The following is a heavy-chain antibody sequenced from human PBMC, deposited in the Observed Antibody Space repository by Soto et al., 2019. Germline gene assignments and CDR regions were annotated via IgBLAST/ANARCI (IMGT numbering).Heavy chain of an antibody. D-gene: IGHD6-6*01. CDR1: GCTFSSYW. CDR2: INSDGSST. CDR3: ASAKVAFKAAFEYGSSSAVPHYLYGMDV. V-gene: IGHV3-74*01. J-gene: IGHJ6*02. Sequence: AESLTLSCAASGCTFSSYWMHWVRQAPGKGLVWVSRINSDGSSTNYAYSVKGRPTISRDNANNTPQLQMNSLTAEDTAVYYGASAKVAFKAAFEYGSSSAVPHYLYGMDVWGQGTTVTVSS.